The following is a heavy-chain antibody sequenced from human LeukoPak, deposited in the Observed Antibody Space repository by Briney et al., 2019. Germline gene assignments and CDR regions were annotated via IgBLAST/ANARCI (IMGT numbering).Heavy chain of an antibody. V-gene: IGHV3-66*02. Sequence: GGSLRLSCAASGFTVSSNYMSWVRQAPGKGLEWVSVIYSGGSTYYADSVKGRFTISSDNSKNTLYLQMNSLRAEDTAVYYCAVHSSSWYENAFDIWGQGTMVTVSS. J-gene: IGHJ3*02. CDR2: IYSGGST. CDR1: GFTVSSNY. CDR3: AVHSSSWYENAFDI. D-gene: IGHD6-13*01.